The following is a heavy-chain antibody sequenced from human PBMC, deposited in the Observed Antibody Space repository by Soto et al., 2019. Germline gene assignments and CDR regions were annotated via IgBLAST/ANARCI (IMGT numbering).Heavy chain of an antibody. J-gene: IGHJ4*02. CDR3: ATAIVATKKDYFDY. V-gene: IGHV3-30-3*01. CDR2: ISNDGSNK. D-gene: IGHD5-12*01. CDR1: GFTFSSYA. Sequence: GGSLRLSCAASGFTFSSYAMHWVRQAPGKGLEWVALISNDGSNKYYADPVKGRFTISRDNSKDTLYLQMNSLRAEDTAVSYCATAIVATKKDYFDYWGQGTLVTVSS.